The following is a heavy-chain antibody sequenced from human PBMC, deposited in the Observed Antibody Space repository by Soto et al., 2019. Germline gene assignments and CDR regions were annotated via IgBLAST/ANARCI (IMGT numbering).Heavy chain of an antibody. CDR3: ARDSLATMIPFDP. CDR1: GFTFSSYS. V-gene: IGHV3-7*01. Sequence: PVGSLRLSCAASGFTFSSYSMSWVRQAPGKGLEWVATIRQDGNAKYYVDSVKGRFTISRDNTKNTLFLQMNNLRAEDTAVYNCARDSLATMIPFDPWGQGTLVTVSS. CDR2: IRQDGNAK. J-gene: IGHJ5*02. D-gene: IGHD3-22*01.